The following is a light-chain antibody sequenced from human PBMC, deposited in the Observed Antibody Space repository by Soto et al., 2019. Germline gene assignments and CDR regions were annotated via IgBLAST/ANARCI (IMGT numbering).Light chain of an antibody. CDR1: QGIGTF. Sequence: DIQMTQSPSSLSASVGDRVIITCRASQGIGTFLAWYQQKPGKVPELLMYSASTLQSGVPSRFSGSGSGTYFTLTISSLQPEDIATYYCQKYNSVPWTFGPGTKVELK. CDR2: SAS. J-gene: IGKJ1*01. CDR3: QKYNSVPWT. V-gene: IGKV1-27*01.